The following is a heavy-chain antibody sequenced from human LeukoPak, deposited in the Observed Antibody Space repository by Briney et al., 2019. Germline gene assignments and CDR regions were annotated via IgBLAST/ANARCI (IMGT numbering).Heavy chain of an antibody. D-gene: IGHD5-18*01. CDR2: FNREDDAP. J-gene: IGHJ4*02. CDR1: GYSVNKLS. CDR3: AAGRPYSLLDY. Sequence: AASVKVSCKVSGYSVNKLSMHWVRQAPGLGLEWMGGFNREDDAPVYAQQFQGRVTMTEDSSTDTAYMELSSLRSDDTAFYYCAAGRPYSLLDYWGQGTLLTVSS. V-gene: IGHV1-24*01.